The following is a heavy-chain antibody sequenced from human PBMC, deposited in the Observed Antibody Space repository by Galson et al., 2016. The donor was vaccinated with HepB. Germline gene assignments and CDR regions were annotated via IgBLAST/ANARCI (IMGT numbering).Heavy chain of an antibody. D-gene: IGHD2-2*01. V-gene: IGHV3-74*03. CDR1: GFTFGSYV. CDR2: ISHDATVT. Sequence: SLRLSCAASGFTFGSYVMHWVRQAPGKGLVWVSRISHDATVTTYADSAKGRFIISRDNAKNTLYLQMNSLRVEDTAVYYCARDQSGDCSTTKCWGPDYWGQGTLVTVSS. J-gene: IGHJ4*02. CDR3: ARDQSGDCSTTKCWGPDY.